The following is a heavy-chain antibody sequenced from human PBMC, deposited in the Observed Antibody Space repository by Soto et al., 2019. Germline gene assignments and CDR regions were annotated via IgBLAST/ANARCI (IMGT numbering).Heavy chain of an antibody. CDR3: AKDIYSSPTAPMDV. D-gene: IGHD3-22*01. Sequence: QVQLVESGGGVVQPGRSLRLSCAASGFTFSDYGMHWVRQAPGKGLEWVAVLSYDGSVAYYTDSLKGRFIISRDNSNNTLYLQMSSLRPEDTAVYYCAKDIYSSPTAPMDVWGQGTTVTVSS. J-gene: IGHJ6*02. CDR1: GFTFSDYG. CDR2: LSYDGSVA. V-gene: IGHV3-30*18.